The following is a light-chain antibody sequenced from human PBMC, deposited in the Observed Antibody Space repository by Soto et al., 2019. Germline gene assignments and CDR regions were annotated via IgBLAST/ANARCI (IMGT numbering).Light chain of an antibody. CDR3: QQYGGSPTWT. J-gene: IGKJ4*02. CDR1: QSVSRTY. V-gene: IGKV3-20*01. Sequence: EIVLTQSPGTLSLSPGERATLSCRASQSVSRTYLAWYQQKPVQAPRLLIYATSSRATGNPDRFSGSGNGTEFTLTISRLEPEDFAVYYCQQYGGSPTWTFGGGTKLDIK. CDR2: ATS.